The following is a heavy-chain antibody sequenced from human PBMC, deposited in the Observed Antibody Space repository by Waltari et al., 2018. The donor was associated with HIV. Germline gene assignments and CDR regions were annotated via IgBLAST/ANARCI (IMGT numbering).Heavy chain of an antibody. J-gene: IGHJ4*02. CDR3: ATEAYSSGWSVDY. D-gene: IGHD6-19*01. V-gene: IGHV3-7*01. CDR1: GFTFSDYW. CDR2: IKQDGSEK. Sequence: EVQLVESGGGLVQPGGSLRLSCAASGFTFSDYWMSWVRQAPGKGLEWVANIKQDGSEKYCVDAVKGRFTISRDNAKNSLYLQMNSLRAEDTAVYFCATEAYSSGWSVDYWGQGTLVTVSS.